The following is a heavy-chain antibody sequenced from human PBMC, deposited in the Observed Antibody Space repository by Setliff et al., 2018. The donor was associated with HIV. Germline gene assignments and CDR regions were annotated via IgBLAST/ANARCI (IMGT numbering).Heavy chain of an antibody. CDR1: GYRFNTYG. Sequence: SVQVSCKTSGYRFNTYGISWVRQAPEQGLEWMGWISPYNGDTRFAQSLQGRVTLTTDTSTNTAYMEMRTLRSDDTAVYFCVRGVTRDISGYYRDEYFQHWGQGTPVTVSS. V-gene: IGHV1-18*01. J-gene: IGHJ1*01. CDR2: ISPYNGDT. CDR3: VRGVTRDISGYYRDEYFQH. D-gene: IGHD3-22*01.